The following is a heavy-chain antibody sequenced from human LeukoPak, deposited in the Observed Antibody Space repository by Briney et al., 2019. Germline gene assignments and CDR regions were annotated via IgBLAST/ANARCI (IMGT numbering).Heavy chain of an antibody. D-gene: IGHD5-18*01. CDR1: GDNFSNYW. V-gene: IGHV5-51*01. CDR2: IYPGDSDT. J-gene: IGHJ4*02. CDR3: ARLGPRGYSYGYFTE. Sequence: GESLKISCKVSGDNFSNYWIAWVRQMPGKGLECMGIIYPGDSDTRYSPSFRGQVTISADKSINTAYLQWSGLKASDAAMFFCARLGPRGYSYGYFTEWGQGTLVTVSS.